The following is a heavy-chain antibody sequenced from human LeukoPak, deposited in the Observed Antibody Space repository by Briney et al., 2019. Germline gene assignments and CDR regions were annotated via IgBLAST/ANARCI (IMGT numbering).Heavy chain of an antibody. J-gene: IGHJ5*02. CDR1: AFTFTIYA. V-gene: IGHV3-23*01. D-gene: IGHD6-13*01. CDR3: AKARAAAGTSSWYDP. Sequence: GGSLRLSCAPSAFTFTIYAMRWVRQAPRKGLGWDSAISGIGGSTYYADSVKGRFTISRDNSKNTLYLQMNNLRAEDTAVYYCAKARAAAGTSSWYDPWGQGTLVTVSS. CDR2: ISGIGGST.